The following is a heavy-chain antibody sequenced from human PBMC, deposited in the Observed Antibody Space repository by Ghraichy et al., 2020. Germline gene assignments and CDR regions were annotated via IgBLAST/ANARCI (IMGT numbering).Heavy chain of an antibody. V-gene: IGHV4-34*01. Sequence: SETLSLTCAVYGGSFSGYYWSWIRQPPGKGLEWIGEINHSGSTNYNPSLKSRVTISVDTSKNQFSLKLSSVTAADTAVDYCATTYYDFWSGYSPRNYYFDYWGQGTLVTVSS. CDR2: INHSGST. CDR1: GGSFSGYY. D-gene: IGHD3-3*01. CDR3: ATTYYDFWSGYSPRNYYFDY. J-gene: IGHJ4*02.